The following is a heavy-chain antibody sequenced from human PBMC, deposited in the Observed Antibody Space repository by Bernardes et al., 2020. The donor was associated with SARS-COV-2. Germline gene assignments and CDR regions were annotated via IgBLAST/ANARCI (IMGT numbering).Heavy chain of an antibody. CDR1: GFTVGRYA. CDR3: ASELRIGTAGWDAFDI. J-gene: IGHJ3*02. CDR2: ISYDESNR. V-gene: IGHV3-30-3*01. D-gene: IGHD6-13*01. Sequence: GGCLTPSSAASGFTVGRYAMHWVRPAPGKGLEWVAVISYDESNRNYADSVKGRFTISRDNSRNTLYLQVTRLRPEDTAVYYCASELRIGTAGWDAFDIWGQGTMVTVSS.